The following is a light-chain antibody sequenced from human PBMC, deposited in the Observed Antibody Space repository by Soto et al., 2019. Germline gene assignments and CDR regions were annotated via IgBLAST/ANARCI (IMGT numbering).Light chain of an antibody. J-gene: IGLJ3*02. CDR1: SSDVGGYNY. V-gene: IGLV2-8*01. CDR3: SSYAGNNNWV. CDR2: EVT. Sequence: QSALTQPPSASGSPGQSVTISCTGTSSDVGGYNYVSWYQHHPGRAPKLLIYEVTKRPSGVPDRFSGSRSDNTASLTVSGLQAEDEADYYFSSYAGNNNWVFGGGTKLTVL.